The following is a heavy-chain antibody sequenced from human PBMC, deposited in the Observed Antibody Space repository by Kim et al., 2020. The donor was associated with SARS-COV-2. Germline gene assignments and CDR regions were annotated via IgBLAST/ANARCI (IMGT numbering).Heavy chain of an antibody. Sequence: GGSLRLSCAASGFIFSNFEMNWVRQAPGKGLEWISYIGSTISYADSVRGRFTISSDNANNSLYLQMNSLRVEDTALYYCARSAPYHWNMNAFDTWG. CDR1: GFIFSNFE. CDR3: ARSAPYHWNMNAFDT. V-gene: IGHV3-48*03. D-gene: IGHD1-1*01. J-gene: IGHJ3*02. CDR2: IGSTI.